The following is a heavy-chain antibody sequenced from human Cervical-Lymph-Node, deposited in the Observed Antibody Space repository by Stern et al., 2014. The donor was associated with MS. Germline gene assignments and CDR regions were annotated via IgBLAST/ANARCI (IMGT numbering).Heavy chain of an antibody. V-gene: IGHV1-69*01. D-gene: IGHD3-10*01. J-gene: IGHJ6*02. CDR2: IIPIFGTA. CDR1: GGTFSSYA. CDR3: ASTVLWFGEFTYYYYYGMDV. Sequence: VQLVESGAEVKKPGSSVKVSCKASGGTFSSYAISWVRQAPGQGLEWMGGIIPIFGTANYAQKFQGRVTITADESTSTAYMELSSLRSEDTAVYYCASTVLWFGEFTYYYYYGMDVWGQGTTVTVSS.